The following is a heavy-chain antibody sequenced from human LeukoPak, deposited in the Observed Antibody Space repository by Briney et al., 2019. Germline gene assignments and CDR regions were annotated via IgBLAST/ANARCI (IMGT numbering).Heavy chain of an antibody. V-gene: IGHV4-59*01. CDR1: GGPISRYY. CDR2: IYDSGIT. Sequence: SETRSLTCTVSGGPISRYYWSWIRQPPGKGLEWIGHIYDSGITNYNPSLKSRVTISVDTSKNQFSLKLSSVTAADTAVYYCARVRGSSGSYEYYHYMDVWGKGTTVTISS. CDR3: ARVRGSSGSYEYYHYMDV. J-gene: IGHJ6*03. D-gene: IGHD1-26*01.